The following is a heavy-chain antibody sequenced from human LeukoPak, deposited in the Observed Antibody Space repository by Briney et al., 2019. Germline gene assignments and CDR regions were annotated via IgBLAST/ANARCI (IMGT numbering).Heavy chain of an antibody. CDR3: ARVVFSGTVIVVATSHFDC. Sequence: SETLSLTCTVSGDSINSGHYYWSWIRQLPGKGLEWIGYIHYSGSTYYNPSLKSRVTISVDTSKNQFSLKLSSVTAADTAVYFCARVVFSGTVIVVATSHFDCWGQGTLVTVSS. V-gene: IGHV4-31*03. J-gene: IGHJ4*02. D-gene: IGHD2-21*02. CDR1: GDSINSGHYY. CDR2: IHYSGST.